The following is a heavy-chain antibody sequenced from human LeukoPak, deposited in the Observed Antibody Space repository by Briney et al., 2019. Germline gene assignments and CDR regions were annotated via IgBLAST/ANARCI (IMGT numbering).Heavy chain of an antibody. D-gene: IGHD1-14*01. V-gene: IGHV4-39*07. CDR3: AGKAGNPWFFDY. Sequence: PSETLSLTCTVSGGSISSSSYYWGWIRQPPGKGLEWIGSIYYSGSTYYNPSLKSRVTISVDTSKNQFSLKLSSVTAADTAVYYCAGKAGNPWFFDYWGQGTLVTVSS. CDR2: IYYSGST. CDR1: GGSISSSSYY. J-gene: IGHJ4*02.